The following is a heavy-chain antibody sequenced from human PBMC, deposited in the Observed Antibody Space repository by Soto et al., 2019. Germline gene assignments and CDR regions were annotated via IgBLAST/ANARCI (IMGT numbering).Heavy chain of an antibody. Sequence: GGSLRLSCAASGFTFSSYAMSWVRQAPGTGPEWVSSISGSSGNTYYPDSVKGRFAISRDNSKNTVYLQMSSLRTEDTAIYYCAKGAQYFHDSGTYPDYWGQGTLVTVSS. CDR1: GFTFSSYA. D-gene: IGHD3-10*01. CDR3: AKGAQYFHDSGTYPDY. CDR2: ISGSSGNT. J-gene: IGHJ4*02. V-gene: IGHV3-23*01.